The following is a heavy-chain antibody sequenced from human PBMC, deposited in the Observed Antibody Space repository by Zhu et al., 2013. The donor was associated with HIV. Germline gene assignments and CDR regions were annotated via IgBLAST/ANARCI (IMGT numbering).Heavy chain of an antibody. CDR2: IIPIFGTA. Sequence: QVQLVQSGAEVKKPGSSVKVSCKASGGTFSSYAISWVRQAPGQGLEWMGGIIPIFGTANYAQKFQGRVTITADESTSTAYMELSSLRSEDTAVYYCARDFRSPFWSWLLIGPNYFDLLGPGNPGHRLL. J-gene: IGHJ4*02. D-gene: IGHD3-3*01. CDR3: ARDFRSPFWSWLLIGPNYFDL. CDR1: GGTFSSYA. V-gene: IGHV1-69*12.